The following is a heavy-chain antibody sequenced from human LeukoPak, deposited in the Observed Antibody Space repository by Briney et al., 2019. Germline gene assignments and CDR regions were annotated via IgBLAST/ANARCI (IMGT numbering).Heavy chain of an antibody. CDR2: INPNSGGT. J-gene: IGHJ3*02. CDR3: ARDYSTYCSSTSCQTAHDI. V-gene: IGHV1-2*02. CDR1: GYTFTGYY. D-gene: IGHD2-2*01. Sequence: ASVTVSCTASGYTFTGYYMHWVRQAPGQGLEWMGWINPNSGGTNYAQKFQGRVTMTRDTSISTADMELSRLRSDDTAVYYCARDYSTYCSSTSCQTAHDIWGQGTMVTVTS.